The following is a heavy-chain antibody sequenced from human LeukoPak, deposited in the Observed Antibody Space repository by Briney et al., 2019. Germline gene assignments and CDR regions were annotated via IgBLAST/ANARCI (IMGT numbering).Heavy chain of an antibody. V-gene: IGHV4-59*01. CDR3: AREFPRIAAAEYYFDY. D-gene: IGHD6-13*01. CDR1: GGSISSYY. J-gene: IGHJ4*02. Sequence: PSETLSLTCTVSGGSISSYYWSWIRQPPGKGLEWIGYIYYSGSTNYNPSLKSRVTISVDTSKNQFSLKLSSVTAADTAVYYCAREFPRIAAAEYYFDYWGQGTLVSVSS. CDR2: IYYSGST.